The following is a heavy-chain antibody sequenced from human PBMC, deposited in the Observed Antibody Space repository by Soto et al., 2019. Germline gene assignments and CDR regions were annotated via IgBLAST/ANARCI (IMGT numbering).Heavy chain of an antibody. CDR3: ARWTYYYGSRFDP. J-gene: IGHJ5*02. CDR2: IYHSGDT. V-gene: IGHV4-31*03. D-gene: IGHD3-10*01. Sequence: SETLSLTCTVSGGSISSGGYYWSWIRQHPGKGLEWIGYIYHSGDTYYNPSLKSRVTISVDTSKNQFSLKLSSVTAADTAVYYCARWTYYYGSRFDPWGQGTLVTVSS. CDR1: GGSISSGGYY.